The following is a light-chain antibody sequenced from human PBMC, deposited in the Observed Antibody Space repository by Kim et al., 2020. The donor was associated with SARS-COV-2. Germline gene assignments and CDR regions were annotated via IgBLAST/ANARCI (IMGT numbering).Light chain of an antibody. V-gene: IGLV1-44*01. Sequence: QTITLPCSGLTSNSGRDTVTWYQQSPGTAPKLLIYSNDQRPSGVPDRFSGSNSGTSASLAISGLQSEDEADYYCAAWDDSLDGPSFGGGTQLTVL. J-gene: IGLJ2*01. CDR1: TSNSGRDT. CDR3: AAWDDSLDGPS. CDR2: SND.